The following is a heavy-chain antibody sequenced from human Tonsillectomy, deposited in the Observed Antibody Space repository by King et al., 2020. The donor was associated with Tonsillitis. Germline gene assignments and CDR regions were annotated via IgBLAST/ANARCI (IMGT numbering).Heavy chain of an antibody. CDR2: IRSKTDGGTT. CDR1: GFSFNNAW. V-gene: IGHV3-15*01. J-gene: IGHJ5*02. Sequence: VQLVESGGGLVKPGGSLRLSCAASGFSFNNAWMNWVRQAPGKGLEWVGRIRSKTDGGTTDYAAPVKGRVTISRDDSKNTVYLQMYSLKAEDTAVYYCTTTDDSSGYYYSNWFDPWGQGTLVTVSS. D-gene: IGHD3-22*01. CDR3: TTTDDSSGYYYSNWFDP.